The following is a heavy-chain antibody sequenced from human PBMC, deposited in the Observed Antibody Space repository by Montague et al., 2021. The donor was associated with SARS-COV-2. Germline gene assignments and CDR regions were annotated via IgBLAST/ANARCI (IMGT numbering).Heavy chain of an antibody. V-gene: IGHV4-34*01. CDR3: ARWDPQTLTLIGLRGKSASDY. J-gene: IGHJ4*02. Sequence: SETLSLTRAVYGGSLSGYYWTWIRQYPGKGLEWIAEINHSGTTNYNFNPSLRSRVTISVDTSKSQLSLKLSSVTAADTGVYYCARWDPQTLTLIGLRGKSASDYWGQGTLVTVSS. CDR1: GGSLSGYY. CDR2: INHSGTT. D-gene: IGHD4-23*01.